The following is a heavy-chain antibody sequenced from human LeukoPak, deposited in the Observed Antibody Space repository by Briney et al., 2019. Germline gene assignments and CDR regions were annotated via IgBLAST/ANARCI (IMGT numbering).Heavy chain of an antibody. CDR3: ATGGIYTGDWFDP. V-gene: IGHV3-23*01. D-gene: IGHD6-13*01. CDR1: GFTFSSYA. J-gene: IGHJ5*02. Sequence: PGGSLRLSCAASGFTFSSYAMSWVRQAPGKGLERVSAISGSGGSTYYADSVKGRFTISRDNSKNTLYLQMNSLRAEDTAVYYCATGGIYTGDWFDPWGQGTLVTVSS. CDR2: ISGSGGST.